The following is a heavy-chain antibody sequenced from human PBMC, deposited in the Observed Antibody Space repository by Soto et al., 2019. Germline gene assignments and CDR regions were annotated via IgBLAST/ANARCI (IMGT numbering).Heavy chain of an antibody. CDR3: ARDRAVGATSWFDP. CDR1: GGSISSGGYY. J-gene: IGHJ5*02. D-gene: IGHD1-26*01. CDR2: IYYSGST. V-gene: IGHV4-31*03. Sequence: SETLSLTCTVSGGSISSGGYYWSWIRQHPGKGLEWIGYIYYSGSTYYNPSLKSRVTISVDTSKNQFSLKLSSVTAADTAVYYCARDRAVGATSWFDPWGQGTLVTVSS.